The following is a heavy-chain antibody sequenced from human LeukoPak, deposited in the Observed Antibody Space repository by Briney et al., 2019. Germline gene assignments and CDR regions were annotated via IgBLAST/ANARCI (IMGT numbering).Heavy chain of an antibody. V-gene: IGHV1-3*01. J-gene: IGHJ4*02. CDR2: INAGNGNT. CDR3: ARATYYCSSTSCYGATHFDY. CDR1: GYTFTSYA. D-gene: IGHD2-2*01. Sequence: ASVKVSCKASGYTFTSYAMHWVRQAPGQRLEWMGWINAGNGNTKYSQKFQGRVTITRDTSASTAYMELSSLRSEDTAVYYCARATYYCSSTSCYGATHFDYWGQGTLVTVSS.